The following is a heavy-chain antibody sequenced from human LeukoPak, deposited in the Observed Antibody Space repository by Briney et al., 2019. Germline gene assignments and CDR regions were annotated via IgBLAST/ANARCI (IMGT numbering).Heavy chain of an antibody. CDR2: ISSSSSYI. V-gene: IGHV3-21*01. J-gene: IGHJ4*02. D-gene: IGHD5-12*01. Sequence: GGSLRLSCATSGFTFSDYSMTWVRQAPGKGLEWVSSISSSSSYIYYADSVKGRFTISRDNAKNSLYLQMNSLRAEDTAVYYCARGQGYSGYDKIPRGYYFDYWGQGTLVTVSS. CDR1: GFTFSDYS. CDR3: ARGQGYSGYDKIPRGYYFDY.